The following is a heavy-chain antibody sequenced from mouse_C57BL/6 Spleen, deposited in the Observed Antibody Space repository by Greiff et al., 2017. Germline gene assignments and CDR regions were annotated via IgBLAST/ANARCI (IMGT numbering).Heavy chain of an antibody. J-gene: IGHJ2*01. CDR1: GYTFTDYE. CDR3: TRYTVVASYYFDY. D-gene: IGHD1-1*01. Sequence: VKLVESGAELVRPGASVTLSCKASGYTFTDYEMHWVKQTPVHGLEWIGAIDPETGGTAYNQKFKGKAILTADKSSSTAYMELRSLTSEDSAVYYCTRYTVVASYYFDYWGQGTTLTVSS. CDR2: IDPETGGT. V-gene: IGHV1-15*01.